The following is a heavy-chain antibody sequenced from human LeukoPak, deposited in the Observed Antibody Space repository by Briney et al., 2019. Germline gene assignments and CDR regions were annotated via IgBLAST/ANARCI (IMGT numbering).Heavy chain of an antibody. D-gene: IGHD3-10*01. Sequence: ASVKVSCEASGGTFSSYAISWVRQAPGQGLEWMGWINPNSGGTNYAQKFQGRVTMTRDTSISTAYMELSRLRSDDTAVYYCARFALAFGESHWGQGTLVTVSS. J-gene: IGHJ4*02. CDR2: INPNSGGT. CDR1: GGTFSSYA. CDR3: ARFALAFGESH. V-gene: IGHV1-2*02.